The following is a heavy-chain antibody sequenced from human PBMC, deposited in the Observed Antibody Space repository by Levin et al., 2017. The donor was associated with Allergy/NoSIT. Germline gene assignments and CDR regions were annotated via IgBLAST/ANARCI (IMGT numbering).Heavy chain of an antibody. CDR1: GGSISHYY. Sequence: SQTLSLTCTVSGGSISHYYWSWIRQPPGKALEWIGYVYSSGTTNYNPSLKSRVAILVDTSKDQISLKLSSVTAADTAGYYRGKCGGDCCLRNWFDPWGQGTLVIVSS. J-gene: IGHJ5*02. CDR3: GKCGGDCCLRNWFDP. CDR2: VYSSGTT. V-gene: IGHV4-59*01. D-gene: IGHD2-21*02.